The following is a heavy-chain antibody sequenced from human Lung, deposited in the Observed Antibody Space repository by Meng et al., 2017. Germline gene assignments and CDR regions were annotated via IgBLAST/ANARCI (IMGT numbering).Heavy chain of an antibody. J-gene: IGHJ1*01. CDR3: LRGSGGSV. V-gene: IGHV4-4*02. CDR2: IPHRGSS. D-gene: IGHD3-10*01. Sequence: QVQLRGSGPALVKPLGTLSLTCAVSGDPITNHNWWAWVRQAPRKGLEGIGEIPHRGSSAYNPSLKSRVSMSIDKSKNQFSLKLTSVAAADRAVYHCLRGSGGSVWGQGTLVTVSS. CDR1: GDPITNHNW.